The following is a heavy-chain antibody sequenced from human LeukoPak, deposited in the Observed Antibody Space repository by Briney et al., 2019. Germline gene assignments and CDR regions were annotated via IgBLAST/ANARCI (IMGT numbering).Heavy chain of an antibody. D-gene: IGHD2-15*01. CDR2: INPSGGST. J-gene: IGHJ6*03. CDR3: ARVNSVYCSGGSCYEGYYYYYYMDV. CDR1: GYTFTSYY. V-gene: IGHV1-46*01. Sequence: ASVKVSCKASGYTFTSYYMHWVRQAPGQGLEWMGIINPSGGSTSYAQKFQGRVTMTRDMSTSTVYMELSSLRSEDTAVYYCARVNSVYCSGGSCYEGYYYYYYMDVWGKGTTVTASS.